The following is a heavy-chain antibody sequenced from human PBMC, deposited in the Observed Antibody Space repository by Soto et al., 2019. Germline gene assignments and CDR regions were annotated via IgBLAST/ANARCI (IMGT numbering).Heavy chain of an antibody. J-gene: IGHJ3*02. CDR2: IYYSGST. CDR1: GGSISSSSYY. Sequence: QLQLQESGPGLVKPSETLSLTCTVSGGSISSSSYYWGWIRQPPGKGLEWIGSIYYSGSTYYNPYLKSRVILSVDTSKNQFSLRLSSVTAADTAVYYCARQFLSATNRDDAFDIWGQGTMVTVSS. V-gene: IGHV4-39*01. CDR3: ARQFLSATNRDDAFDI. D-gene: IGHD5-12*01.